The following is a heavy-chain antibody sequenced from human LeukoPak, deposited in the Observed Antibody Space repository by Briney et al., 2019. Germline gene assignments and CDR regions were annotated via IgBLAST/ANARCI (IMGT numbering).Heavy chain of an antibody. Sequence: GGPLRLSCAASGFTFSSYWMSWVRQAPGKGLEWVANIKKDGSDKYYVDSVKGRFTISRDNAKNSLYLQMNSLRAEDTAVYYCAELGITMIGGVWGKGTTVTISS. CDR3: AELGITMIGGV. V-gene: IGHV3-7*01. CDR1: GFTFSSYW. CDR2: IKKDGSDK. D-gene: IGHD3-10*02. J-gene: IGHJ6*04.